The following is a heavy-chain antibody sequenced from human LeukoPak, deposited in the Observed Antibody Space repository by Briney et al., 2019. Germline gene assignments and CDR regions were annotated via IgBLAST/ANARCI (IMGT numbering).Heavy chain of an antibody. J-gene: IGHJ3*02. CDR2: IYYSGST. CDR1: GGSISSYY. V-gene: IGHV4-59*01. CDR3: AREDPIGAFDI. Sequence: SETLSLTCTASGGSISSYYWSWIRQPPGKGLEWIGYIYYSGSTNYNPSLKSRVTISVDTSKNQFSLKLSSVTAADTAVYYCAREDPIGAFDIWGQGTMVTVSS.